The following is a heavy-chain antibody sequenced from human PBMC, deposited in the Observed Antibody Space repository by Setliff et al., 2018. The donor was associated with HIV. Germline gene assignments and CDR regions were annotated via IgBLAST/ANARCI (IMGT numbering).Heavy chain of an antibody. V-gene: IGHV4-39*01. Sequence: SETLSLTCTVSGDSSGINYWAWIRQPPGKGLEWIGSIYYSGSTYYNPSLKSRVTISVDTSKNQFSLKLSSVTAADTAVYYCASRYSSLGHFQHWGQGTLVTVSS. CDR2: IYYSGST. CDR1: GDSSGINY. D-gene: IGHD6-13*01. J-gene: IGHJ1*01. CDR3: ASRYSSLGHFQH.